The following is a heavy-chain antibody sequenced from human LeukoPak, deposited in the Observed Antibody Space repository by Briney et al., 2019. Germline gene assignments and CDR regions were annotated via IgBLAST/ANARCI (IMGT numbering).Heavy chain of an antibody. CDR1: GCTFTSYW. D-gene: IGHD4-23*01. V-gene: IGHV5-51*01. CDR3: ARQLDYGGNSVGY. J-gene: IGHJ4*02. Sequence: PGESLKISCKGSGCTFTSYWIGWVRQLHGKGLEWMGIISPGDSDTRYSPSFQGQVTISDDKSISTAYLQWSSLKASDTAMYYCARQLDYGGNSVGYWGQGTLVTVSS. CDR2: ISPGDSDT.